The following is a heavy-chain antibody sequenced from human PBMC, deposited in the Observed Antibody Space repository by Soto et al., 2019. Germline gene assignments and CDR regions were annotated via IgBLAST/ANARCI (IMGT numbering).Heavy chain of an antibody. CDR1: GFTFSSYA. CDR3: ARRGSGSDCEY. Sequence: EVQLLESGGGLVQPGGSLRLSCAASGFTFSSYAMRWVRQAPGKGLEWVSAISGSGDSTYYADSVKGRFTISRDNSKDTVYLQMNSVRGEDAAVCYCARRGSGSDCEYWGQGTRVTVSS. J-gene: IGHJ4*02. V-gene: IGHV3-23*01. CDR2: ISGSGDST. D-gene: IGHD1-26*01.